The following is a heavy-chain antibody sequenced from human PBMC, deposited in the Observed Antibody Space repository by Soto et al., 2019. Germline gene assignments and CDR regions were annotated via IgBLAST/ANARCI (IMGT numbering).Heavy chain of an antibody. CDR2: IYKSGTT. V-gene: IGHV4-59*01. Sequence: SETLSLTCTVSGGSTSSFSWSWIRQFPGKRLEWIAFIYKSGTTNYNPSLGSRVTVSVDTSKNQFSLKLTSVTAADTAVYYCARELFQFGPRVGTFDIWAPGTMVTVSS. D-gene: IGHD3-16*01. J-gene: IGHJ3*02. CDR1: GGSTSSFS. CDR3: ARELFQFGPRVGTFDI.